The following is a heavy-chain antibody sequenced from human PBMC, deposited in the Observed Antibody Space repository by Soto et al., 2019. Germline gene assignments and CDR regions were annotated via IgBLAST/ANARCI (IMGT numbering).Heavy chain of an antibody. J-gene: IGHJ4*02. D-gene: IGHD3-22*01. CDR2: IYYSGGT. CDR3: AREFDYYDSSGYSYFDY. V-gene: IGHV4-59*01. CDR1: GGSIRSYY. Sequence: SETLSLTCSVSGGSIRSYYWGWIRQPPGKGLEWMGYIYYSGGTNYNPSLKSRVTISVATSKNQSSLKISSVTAADTAVYYCAREFDYYDSSGYSYFDYWGQGTLVTVSS.